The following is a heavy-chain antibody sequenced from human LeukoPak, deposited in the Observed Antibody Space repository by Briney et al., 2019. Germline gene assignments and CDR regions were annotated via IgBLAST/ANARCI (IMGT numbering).Heavy chain of an antibody. Sequence: SETLSLTCTVSGGCISSYYWSWIRQPPGKGLEWVWYIYYSGSTNYNPSLKSRVTISVDTSKNQFSLKLSSVTAADTAVYYCARARQPYYYYGMDVWGQGTTVTVSS. V-gene: IGHV4-59*01. D-gene: IGHD5-18*01. CDR1: GGCISSYY. CDR3: ARARQPYYYYGMDV. CDR2: IYYSGST. J-gene: IGHJ6*02.